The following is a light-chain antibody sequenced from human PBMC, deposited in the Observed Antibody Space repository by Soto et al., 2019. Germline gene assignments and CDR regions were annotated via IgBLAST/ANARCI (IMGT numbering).Light chain of an antibody. J-gene: IGKJ4*01. Sequence: AIQMTQSPSSLSASVGDRVTITCRASHNIDTYLNWYQQKPGKAPKLLIYAASTLQSGVPSRFSGSGSGTDFTLTISCLQSEDFATYYCQQYYSYPLTFGGGTKVDI. CDR2: AAS. CDR3: QQYYSYPLT. V-gene: IGKV1-8*01. CDR1: HNIDTY.